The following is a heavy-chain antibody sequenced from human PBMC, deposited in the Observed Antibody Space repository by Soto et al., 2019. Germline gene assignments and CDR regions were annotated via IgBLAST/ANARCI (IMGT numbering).Heavy chain of an antibody. CDR2: IYYDGST. CDR1: GGSISSGGYY. V-gene: IGHV4-30-4*08. D-gene: IGHD3-3*01. Sequence: SETLSLTCTVSGGSISSGGYYWSWIRQHPGKGLEWIGYIYYDGSTSYNPSLKSRVTISVDTSKNQFSLKLSSVTAADTAVYYCARAGDFWSGETLYYYYGMDVWGQGTTVTVSS. J-gene: IGHJ6*02. CDR3: ARAGDFWSGETLYYYYGMDV.